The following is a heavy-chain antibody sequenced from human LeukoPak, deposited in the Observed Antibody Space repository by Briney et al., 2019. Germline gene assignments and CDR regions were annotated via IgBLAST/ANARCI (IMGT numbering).Heavy chain of an antibody. CDR3: ARHKYGYKPQMNDAFDI. CDR1: GYSFTSYW. J-gene: IGHJ3*02. V-gene: IGHV5-51*01. D-gene: IGHD5-24*01. CDR2: IYPGDSDT. Sequence: GESLKISCKGSGYSFTSYWIGWVRQMPGKGLEWMGIIYPGDSDTRYSPSFQGQVTISADKSISTAYLQWSSLKASDTAMYYCARHKYGYKPQMNDAFDIWAKGQWSPSLQ.